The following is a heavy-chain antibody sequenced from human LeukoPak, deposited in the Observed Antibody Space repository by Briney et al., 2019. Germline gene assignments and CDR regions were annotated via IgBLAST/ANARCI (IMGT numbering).Heavy chain of an antibody. CDR2: IKYDGSLK. D-gene: IGHD3-22*01. CDR1: GFSFSSYW. Sequence: GGSLGLSCAASGFSFSSYWMAWVRQAPGKGLEWVANIKYDGSLKFYEGSVKGRFTISRDNTKNSLYLEMNSLRVDDTALYFCASSHDSSGNDWGQGTMVTVSS. CDR3: ASSHDSSGND. J-gene: IGHJ4*02. V-gene: IGHV3-7*01.